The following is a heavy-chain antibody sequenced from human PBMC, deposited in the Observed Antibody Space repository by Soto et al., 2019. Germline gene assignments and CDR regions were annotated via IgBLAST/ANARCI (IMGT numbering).Heavy chain of an antibody. D-gene: IGHD3-10*01. V-gene: IGHV4-34*01. CDR1: GGSFSGYY. J-gene: IGHJ3*02. CDR2: INHSGST. Sequence: LSLTCAVYGGSFSGYYWSWIRQPPGKGLEWIGEINHSGSTNYNPSLKSRVTISVDTSKNQFSLKLSSVTAADTAVYYCARGFGYDYGSGSYSPLAFDIWGQGTMVTVSS. CDR3: ARGFGYDYGSGSYSPLAFDI.